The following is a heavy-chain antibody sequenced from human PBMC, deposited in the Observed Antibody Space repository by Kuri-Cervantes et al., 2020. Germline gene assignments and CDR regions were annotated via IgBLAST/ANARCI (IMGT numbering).Heavy chain of an antibody. V-gene: IGHV4-34*01. CDR2: INHSGST. Sequence: SETLSLTCAVYGGSFSGYYWSWIRQPPGKGLEWIGEINHSGSTNYNPSLKSRVTISVDTSKNQFPLKLSSVTAADTAVYYCARTRRFGELFYWGQGTLVTVSS. CDR1: GGSFSGYY. CDR3: ARTRRFGELFY. J-gene: IGHJ4*02. D-gene: IGHD3-10*01.